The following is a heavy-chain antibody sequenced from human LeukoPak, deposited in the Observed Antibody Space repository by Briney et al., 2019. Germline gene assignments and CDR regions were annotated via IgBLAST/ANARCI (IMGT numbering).Heavy chain of an antibody. Sequence: PSETLSLTCAVYGGSFSGYYWSWIRQPPGKGLEWIGEINHSGITNYNPSLKSRVTISVDTSKNQFSLRLSSVTAADTAVYYCARDDYGDFFFDSWGQGTLVTVSS. CDR3: ARDDYGDFFFDS. V-gene: IGHV4-34*01. J-gene: IGHJ4*02. CDR1: GGSFSGYY. CDR2: INHSGIT. D-gene: IGHD4-17*01.